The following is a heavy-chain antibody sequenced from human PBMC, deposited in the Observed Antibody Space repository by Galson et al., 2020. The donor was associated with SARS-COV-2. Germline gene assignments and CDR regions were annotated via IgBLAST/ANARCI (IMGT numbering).Heavy chain of an antibody. D-gene: IGHD3-9*01. CDR3: AVGPAELTLFRWFDP. CDR1: GDSITSGDYY. Sequence: SETLSLTCNVSGDSITSGDYYWSWVRQHPGKGLEWIGYIYYRGSTYYNPSLKSRVSISVDTSKNQFSLKLTSVTAADTAIYYCAVGPAELTLFRWFDPWGQGTLVTVSS. CDR2: IYYRGST. J-gene: IGHJ5*02. V-gene: IGHV4-31*03.